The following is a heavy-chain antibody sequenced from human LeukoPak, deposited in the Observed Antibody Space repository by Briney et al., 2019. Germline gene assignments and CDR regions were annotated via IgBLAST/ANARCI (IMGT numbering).Heavy chain of an antibody. V-gene: IGHV4-30-4*08. CDR2: IYYSGST. D-gene: IGHD3-22*01. Sequence: NPSETLSLTCAVYGGSFSGYYWSWIRQPPGKGLEWLGYIYYSGSTYYNPSLKSRVTISVDTSKNQFSLKLSSVTAADTAVYYCARGLTYYYDSSGPENAFDIWGQGTMVTVSS. CDR3: ARGLTYYYDSSGPENAFDI. CDR1: GGSFSGYY. J-gene: IGHJ3*02.